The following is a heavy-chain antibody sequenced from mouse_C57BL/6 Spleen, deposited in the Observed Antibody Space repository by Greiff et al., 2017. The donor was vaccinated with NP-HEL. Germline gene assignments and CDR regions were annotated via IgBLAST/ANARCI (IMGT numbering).Heavy chain of an antibody. CDR2: IDPSDSET. V-gene: IGHV1-52*01. CDR1: GYTFTSYW. D-gene: IGHD2-3*01. CDR3: ARRGVDGYYLGAMDY. J-gene: IGHJ4*01. Sequence: QVQLKQPGAELVRPGSSVKLSCKASGYTFTSYWMHWVKQRPIQGLEWIGNIDPSDSETHYNQKFKDKATLTVDKSSSTAYMQLSSLTSEDSAVYYCARRGVDGYYLGAMDYWGQGTSVTVSS.